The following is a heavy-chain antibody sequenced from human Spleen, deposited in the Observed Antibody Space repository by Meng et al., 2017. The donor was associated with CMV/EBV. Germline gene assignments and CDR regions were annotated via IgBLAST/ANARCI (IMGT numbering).Heavy chain of an antibody. D-gene: IGHD1-26*01. V-gene: IGHV3-7*01. J-gene: IGHJ4*02. Sequence: GESLKISCAGSRFTFSNYWMTWVRQAPGKGLEWVANIKHDGSQTYYVDSVKGRFTISRDNAKNSLYLQMNSLRAEDTAVYYCARETDGVGAIGYWGQGTLVTVSS. CDR2: IKHDGSQT. CDR3: ARETDGVGAIGY. CDR1: RFTFSNYW.